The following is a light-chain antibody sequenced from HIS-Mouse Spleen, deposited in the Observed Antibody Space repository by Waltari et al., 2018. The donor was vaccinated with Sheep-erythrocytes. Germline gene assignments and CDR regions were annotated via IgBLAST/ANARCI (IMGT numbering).Light chain of an antibody. CDR3: QAWDSSTVV. Sequence: SYELTQPPPVSVSPGQTASTTCPGDKLGDKYVCWYQQKPGQSPVLVIYQDSKRPSGIPERFSGSNSGNTVTLTISGTQAMDEADYYCQAWDSSTVVFGGGTKLTVL. V-gene: IGLV3-1*01. J-gene: IGLJ2*01. CDR1: KLGDKY. CDR2: QDS.